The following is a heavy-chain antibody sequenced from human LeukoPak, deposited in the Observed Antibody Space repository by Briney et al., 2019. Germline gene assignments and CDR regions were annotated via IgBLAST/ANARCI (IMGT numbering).Heavy chain of an antibody. D-gene: IGHD4-17*01. CDR2: IIPILGIA. CDR1: GYTFTSYG. CDR3: AIGDYGHDAFDI. V-gene: IGHV1-69*04. J-gene: IGHJ3*02. Sequence: ASVKVSCKASGYTFTSYGISWVRQAPGQGLEWMGRIIPILGIANYAQKFQGRVTITADKSTSTAYMELSSLRSEDTAVYYCAIGDYGHDAFDIWGQGTMVTVSS.